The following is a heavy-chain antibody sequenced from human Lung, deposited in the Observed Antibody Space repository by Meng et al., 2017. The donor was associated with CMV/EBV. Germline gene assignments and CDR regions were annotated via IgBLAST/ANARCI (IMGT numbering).Heavy chain of an antibody. CDR3: ARGPGIAVAGLFDY. V-gene: IGHV1-69*05. Sequence: SVKVSXKASGGTFSSYAISWVRQAPGRGLEWMGGIIPIFGTANYAQKFQGRVTITTDESTSTAYMELSSLRSEDTAVYYCARGPGIAVAGLFDYWGQGTLVXVSS. D-gene: IGHD6-19*01. CDR2: IIPIFGTA. CDR1: GGTFSSYA. J-gene: IGHJ4*02.